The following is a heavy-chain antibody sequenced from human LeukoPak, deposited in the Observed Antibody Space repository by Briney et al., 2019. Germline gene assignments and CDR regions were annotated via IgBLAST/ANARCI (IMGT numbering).Heavy chain of an antibody. CDR1: GGSISSGGYS. CDR2: IYHSGST. D-gene: IGHD3-10*01. Sequence: SETLSLTCAVSGGSISSGGYSWSWIRQPPGKGLEWIGYIYHSGSTYYNPSLKSRATISVDRSKNQFSLKLSSVTAADTAVYYCARGYYYGSLSGMDVWGKGTTVTVSS. J-gene: IGHJ6*04. CDR3: ARGYYYGSLSGMDV. V-gene: IGHV4-30-2*01.